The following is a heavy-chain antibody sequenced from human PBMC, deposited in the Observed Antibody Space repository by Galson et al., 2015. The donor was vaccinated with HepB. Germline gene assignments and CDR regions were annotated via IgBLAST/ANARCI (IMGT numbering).Heavy chain of an antibody. Sequence: SLRLSCAASGFIFSSYALHWVRQAPGKGLEWVAYISYDGTNKHYADSVKGRFTISRDKSKNTLYLHMHSQREEDTAVYYCAREGEYFFDYWGQGTLVTVSS. CDR2: ISYDGTNK. V-gene: IGHV3-30*04. CDR3: AREGEYFFDY. J-gene: IGHJ4*02. CDR1: GFIFSSYA.